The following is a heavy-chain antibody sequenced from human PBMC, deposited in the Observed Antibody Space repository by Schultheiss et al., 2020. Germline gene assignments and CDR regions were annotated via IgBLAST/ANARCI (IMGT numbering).Heavy chain of an antibody. Sequence: SETLSLTCTVSGGPVSSGSYYWSWIRQPPGKGLEWIGYIYYSGSTNYNPSLKSRVTMSVDTSKNQFSLKLSSVTAADTAVYYCAWATGDGSDDDFDIWGQGTMVTVSS. CDR1: GGPVSSGSYY. V-gene: IGHV4-61*01. J-gene: IGHJ3*02. D-gene: IGHD7-27*01. CDR3: AWATGDGSDDDFDI. CDR2: IYYSGST.